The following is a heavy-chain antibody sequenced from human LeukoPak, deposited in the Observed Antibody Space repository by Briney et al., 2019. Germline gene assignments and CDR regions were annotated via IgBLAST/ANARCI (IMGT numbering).Heavy chain of an antibody. CDR2: LYYRGST. J-gene: IGHJ4*02. Sequence: SETLSLTCTVSGGSISSYYWSWIRQPPGKGLEWIGYLYYRGSTNYNPSLKSRVTISLDTSKNQFSLRLRSVTAADTAVYYCARHSGTLGYFDYWGQGTRVTVSS. CDR3: ARHSGTLGYFDY. V-gene: IGHV4-59*12. D-gene: IGHD1-14*01. CDR1: GGSISSYY.